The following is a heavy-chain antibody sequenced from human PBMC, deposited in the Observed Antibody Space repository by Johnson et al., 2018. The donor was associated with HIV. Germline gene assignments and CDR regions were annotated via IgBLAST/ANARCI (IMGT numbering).Heavy chain of an antibody. CDR3: ARGGFMIVVGDAFDI. V-gene: IGHV3-30-3*01. CDR1: GFTFSSYA. J-gene: IGHJ3*02. D-gene: IGHD3-22*01. CDR2: ISYDGSNK. Sequence: QEKLVESGGGVVQPGRSLRLSCAASGFTFSSYAMHWVRQAPGKGLEWVAVISYDGSNKCYADSVKGRFTISRDNSKNTLYLQMNSLRAEDTAVYYCARGGFMIVVGDAFDIWGQGTMVTVSS.